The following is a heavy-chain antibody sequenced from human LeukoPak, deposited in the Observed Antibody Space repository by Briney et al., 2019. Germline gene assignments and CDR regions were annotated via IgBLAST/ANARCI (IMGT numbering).Heavy chain of an antibody. J-gene: IGHJ6*03. V-gene: IGHV3-7*01. CDR2: IKQDGSEK. Sequence: PGGSLRLSCAASGFTFSSYWMSWVRQAPGKGLEWVANIKQDGSEKYYVDSVEGRFTISRDNAKNSLYLQMNSLRAEDTAVYYCARDAPHAYGSGSNYYYYYMDVWGKGTTVTVSS. CDR3: ARDAPHAYGSGSNYYYYYMDV. CDR1: GFTFSSYW. D-gene: IGHD3-10*01.